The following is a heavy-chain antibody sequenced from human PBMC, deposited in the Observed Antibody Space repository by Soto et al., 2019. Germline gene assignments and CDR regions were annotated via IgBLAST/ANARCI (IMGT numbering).Heavy chain of an antibody. V-gene: IGHV1-69*06. CDR2: IIPIFGTA. CDR3: ARDEAAAGTLFDY. CDR1: GGTFSSYA. Sequence: SVKVSCKASGGTFSSYAISWVRQAPGQGLEWMGGIIPIFGTANYAQKFQGRVTITADKSTTTGYMELSSLRSEDTAVYYCARDEAAAGTLFDYWGQGTLVTVSS. J-gene: IGHJ4*02. D-gene: IGHD6-13*01.